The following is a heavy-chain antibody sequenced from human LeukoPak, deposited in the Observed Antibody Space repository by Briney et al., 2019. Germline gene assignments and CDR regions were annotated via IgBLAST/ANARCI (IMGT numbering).Heavy chain of an antibody. D-gene: IGHD2-21*02. V-gene: IGHV3-33*06. Sequence: PGGFLRLSCAASGFTFSSYGMHWVRQAPGKGLEWVAVIWYDGSNKYYADSVKGRFTISRDNSKNTLYLQMNSLRAEDTAVYYCAKAGMMDGDSSYFDYWGQGTLVTVSS. J-gene: IGHJ4*02. CDR3: AKAGMMDGDSSYFDY. CDR1: GFTFSSYG. CDR2: IWYDGSNK.